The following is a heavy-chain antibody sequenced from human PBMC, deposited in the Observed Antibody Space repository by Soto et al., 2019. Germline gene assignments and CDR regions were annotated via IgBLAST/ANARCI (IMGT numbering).Heavy chain of an antibody. V-gene: IGHV3-9*01. J-gene: IGHJ4*02. Sequence: EVQLVESGGGLVQPDRSLRLSCVASGFKFDDFTMHWFRQAPGKGLEWVSGIIWNSGSIGYADSVKGRFTISRDNTKNSLYLQMNSLRVEDTAFYYCARETTVATYGYWGQGTLVTVSS. D-gene: IGHD4-17*01. CDR1: GFKFDDFT. CDR2: IIWNSGSI. CDR3: ARETTVATYGY.